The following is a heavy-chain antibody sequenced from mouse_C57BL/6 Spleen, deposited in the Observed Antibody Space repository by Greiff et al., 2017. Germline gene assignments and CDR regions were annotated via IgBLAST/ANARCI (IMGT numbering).Heavy chain of an antibody. V-gene: IGHV1-82*01. Sequence: QVQLKESGPELVKPGASVKISCKASGYAFSSSWMNWVKQRPGKGLEWIGRIYPGDGDTNYNGKFKGKATLTADKSSSTAYMQLSSLTSEDSAVYFCASEGDYLFAYWGQGTLVTVSA. D-gene: IGHD2-4*01. CDR1: GYAFSSSW. CDR3: ASEGDYLFAY. J-gene: IGHJ3*01. CDR2: IYPGDGDT.